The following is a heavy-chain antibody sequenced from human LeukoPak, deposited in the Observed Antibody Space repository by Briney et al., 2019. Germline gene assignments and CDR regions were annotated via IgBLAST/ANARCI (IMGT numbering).Heavy chain of an antibody. J-gene: IGHJ3*02. CDR2: ISAYNGNT. V-gene: IGHV1-18*01. Sequence: ASVKVSCKASGYTFTSYGISWARQAPGQGLEWMGWISAYNGNTNYAQKLQGRVTMTTDTSTSTAYMELRSLRSDDTAVYYCARAFLAAAGNAFDIWGQGTMVTVSS. CDR1: GYTFTSYG. D-gene: IGHD6-13*01. CDR3: ARAFLAAAGNAFDI.